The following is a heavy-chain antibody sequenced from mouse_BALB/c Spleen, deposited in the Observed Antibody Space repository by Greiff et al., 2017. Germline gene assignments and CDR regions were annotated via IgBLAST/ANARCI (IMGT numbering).Heavy chain of an antibody. J-gene: IGHJ3*01. D-gene: IGHD4-1*01. CDR2: ISSGGGST. CDR1: GFAFSSYD. V-gene: IGHV5-12-1*01. CDR3: ARNWDGRGFAY. Sequence: EVQGVESGGGLVKPGGSLKLSCAASGFAFSSYDMSWVRQTPEKRLEWVAYISSGGGSTYYPDTVKGRFTISRDNAKNTLYLQMSSLKSEDTAMYYCARNWDGRGFAYWGQGTLVTVSA.